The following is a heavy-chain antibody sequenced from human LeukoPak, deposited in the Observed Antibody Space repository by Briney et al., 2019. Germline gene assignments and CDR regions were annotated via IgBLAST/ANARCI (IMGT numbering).Heavy chain of an antibody. CDR2: IIPILGIA. Sequence: SVKVSCKASGGTFSSYAISWVRQAPGQGLEWMGRIIPILGIANYAQKFQGRVTITADKSTSTAYMELSSLRSEDTAVYYCASTKKGYGALDYWGQGTLVTVSS. D-gene: IGHD5-12*01. J-gene: IGHJ4*02. CDR3: ASTKKGYGALDY. CDR1: GGTFSSYA. V-gene: IGHV1-69*04.